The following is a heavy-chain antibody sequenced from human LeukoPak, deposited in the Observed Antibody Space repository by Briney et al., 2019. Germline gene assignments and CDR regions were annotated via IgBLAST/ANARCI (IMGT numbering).Heavy chain of an antibody. J-gene: IGHJ4*02. V-gene: IGHV4-59*08. Sequence: PSGTLCLSCADSGGSISSYYWSWIRQPPGKGLEWIGYIYYSGSTNYNPSLKSRVTISVDNSKNQFSLKLSSVTAADTAVYYCARRLVDYYNSSGYYYDWGQGTLVTVSS. CDR2: IYYSGST. D-gene: IGHD3-22*01. CDR1: GGSISSYY. CDR3: ARRLVDYYNSSGYYYD.